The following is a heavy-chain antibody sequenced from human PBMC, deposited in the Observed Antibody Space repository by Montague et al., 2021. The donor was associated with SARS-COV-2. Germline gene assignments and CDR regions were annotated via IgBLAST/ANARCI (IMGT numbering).Heavy chain of an antibody. CDR3: ARDSYTKGDY. CDR2: INGDGSAK. D-gene: IGHD4-11*01. Sequence: SLRLSCAASGFSFSTDWMSWDRQAPGKGLEWVANINGDGSAKSYVGSVKGRFTISRDNANNSLYLQMNSLRAEDTAVYYCARDSYTKGDYWGQGTLVSVSS. CDR1: GFSFSTDW. V-gene: IGHV3-7*03. J-gene: IGHJ4*02.